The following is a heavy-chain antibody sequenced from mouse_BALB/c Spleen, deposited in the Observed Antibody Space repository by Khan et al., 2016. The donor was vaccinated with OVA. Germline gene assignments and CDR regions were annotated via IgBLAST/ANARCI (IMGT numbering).Heavy chain of an antibody. D-gene: IGHD1-1*01. V-gene: IGHV3-2*02. CDR2: ISYSGST. Sequence: EVQLQESGPGLVKPSQSLSLTCTVTGYSITTNYAWDWIRQFPENKLEWMGYISYSGSTSYNPSLKSRISITRDTSKNQFFLQLNSVTTEETATYYCERKNYYGYAVDYWGQGTSVTVSS. CDR3: ERKNYYGYAVDY. CDR1: GYSITTNYA. J-gene: IGHJ4*01.